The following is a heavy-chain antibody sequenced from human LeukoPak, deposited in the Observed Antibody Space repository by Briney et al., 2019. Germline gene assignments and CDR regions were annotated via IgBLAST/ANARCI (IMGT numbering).Heavy chain of an antibody. D-gene: IGHD1-1*01. CDR3: AREERSHYNYYMDV. V-gene: IGHV3-66*01. CDR1: GFTFSSYG. Sequence: GGSLRLSCGASGFTFSSYGMSWVRQAPGKGLEWVSVIYSGGSTYYADSVKGRFTTSRDNSKNTLYLQMNSLRAEDTAVYYCAREERSHYNYYMDVWGKGTTVTISS. CDR2: IYSGGST. J-gene: IGHJ6*03.